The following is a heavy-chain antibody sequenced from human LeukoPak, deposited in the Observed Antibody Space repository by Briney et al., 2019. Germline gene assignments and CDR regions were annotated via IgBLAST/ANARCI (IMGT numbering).Heavy chain of an antibody. D-gene: IGHD4-11*01. CDR1: GYTFTSYD. J-gene: IGHJ4*02. CDR2: MNPNSGNT. CDR3: ARGPIRTTVTTAYCFDY. V-gene: IGHV1-8*03. Sequence: GASVKVSCKASGYTFTSYDINWVRQATGQGLEWMGWMNPNSGNTGYAQKFQGRVTITRNTSISTAYMELSSLRSEDTAVYYCARGPIRTTVTTAYCFDYWGQGTLVTVSS.